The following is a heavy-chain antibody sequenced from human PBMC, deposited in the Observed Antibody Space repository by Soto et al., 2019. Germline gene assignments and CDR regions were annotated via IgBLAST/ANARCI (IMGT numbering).Heavy chain of an antibody. CDR2: ITHRGGT. Sequence: SETLSLTCDVYGESFSGYYWSWIRQSPGKGLEWIGEITHRGGTNYSPSLKSRVTISLDTAENQFSLRLNSVTAADTAVYYCARGPWAAFDIWGQGTMVTVSS. CDR3: ARGPWAAFDI. CDR1: GESFSGYY. V-gene: IGHV4-34*01. D-gene: IGHD7-27*01. J-gene: IGHJ3*02.